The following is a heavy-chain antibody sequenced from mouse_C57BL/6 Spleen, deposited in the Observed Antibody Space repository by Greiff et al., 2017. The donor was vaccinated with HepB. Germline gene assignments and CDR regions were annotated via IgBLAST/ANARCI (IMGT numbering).Heavy chain of an antibody. Sequence: QVQLQQPGAELVRPGTSVKMSCKASGYTFTNYWIGWAKQRPGHGLEWIGDIYPGGGYTNYNEKFKGKATLTADKSSSTAYMQFSSLTSEDSAIYYCARYTTVNWYFDVWGTGTTVTVSS. CDR3: ARYTTVNWYFDV. CDR1: GYTFTNYW. J-gene: IGHJ1*03. CDR2: IYPGGGYT. V-gene: IGHV1-63*01. D-gene: IGHD1-1*01.